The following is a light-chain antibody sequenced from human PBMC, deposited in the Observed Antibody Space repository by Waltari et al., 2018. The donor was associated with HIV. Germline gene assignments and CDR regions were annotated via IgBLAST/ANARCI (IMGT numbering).Light chain of an antibody. CDR1: SSNIGSNY. CDR3: AAWDNSLSVLVV. CDR2: RNN. Sequence: QSVLTQTPSASGTPGQRVTISCYGSSSNIGSNYVYWYQQLPGTAPKLRIYRNNQRPSGVPDRFSGSKSGTSASLAISGLRSEDEADYYCAAWDNSLSVLVVFGGGTKLTVL. J-gene: IGLJ2*01. V-gene: IGLV1-47*01.